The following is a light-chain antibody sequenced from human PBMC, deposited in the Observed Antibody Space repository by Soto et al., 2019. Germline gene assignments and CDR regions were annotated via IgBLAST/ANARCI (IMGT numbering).Light chain of an antibody. J-gene: IGKJ3*01. V-gene: IGKV3-15*01. Sequence: EIVMTQSPATLSVSPGERATLSCRASQSVSSNLAWYQQKPGQAPRLLIYGASTRATGIPARFSGSRSGTEFTITICSLQPEDFAVYYCQQYNTWPPWTFGPGTKVDIK. CDR2: GAS. CDR3: QQYNTWPPWT. CDR1: QSVSSN.